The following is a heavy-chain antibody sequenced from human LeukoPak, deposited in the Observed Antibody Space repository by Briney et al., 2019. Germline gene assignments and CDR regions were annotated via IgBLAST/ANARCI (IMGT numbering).Heavy chain of an antibody. CDR3: ARIAAARRPFDY. D-gene: IGHD6-13*01. J-gene: IGHJ4*02. V-gene: IGHV3-48*03. CDR2: ISSSGSTI. Sequence: GGSLRLSCAASGFTFSSYEMNWVRQAPGKGLEWVSYISSSGSTIYYADSVKGRFTISRDNAKNSLYLQMNSLRAEDTAVYYCARIAAARRPFDYWGQGTLVTVSS. CDR1: GFTFSSYE.